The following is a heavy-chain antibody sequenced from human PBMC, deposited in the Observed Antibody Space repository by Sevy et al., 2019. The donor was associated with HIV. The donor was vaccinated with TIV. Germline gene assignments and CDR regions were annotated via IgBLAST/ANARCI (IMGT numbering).Heavy chain of an antibody. CDR1: GFTFSSYA. D-gene: IGHD3-16*01. Sequence: GGSLRLSCAVSGFTFSSYAVSWVRQAPGKGLEWVSAISNSGGSGGKTYYADSVKGRFTISRDTSKNTLYLQMKSLRAEDTALYYCARASLGGFDYWGQGTLVTVSS. CDR3: ARASLGGFDY. CDR2: ISNSGGSGGKT. J-gene: IGHJ4*02. V-gene: IGHV3-23*01.